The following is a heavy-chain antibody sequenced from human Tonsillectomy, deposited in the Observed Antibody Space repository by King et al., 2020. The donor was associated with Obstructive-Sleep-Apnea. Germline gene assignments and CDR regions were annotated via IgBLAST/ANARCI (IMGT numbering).Heavy chain of an antibody. CDR3: ARGPYSSSLATWFDP. CDR2: IKNSSSYI. D-gene: IGHD6-13*01. CDR1: GFTFISYS. J-gene: IGHJ5*02. Sequence: VQLVESGGGLVKPGGSRRLSCAASGFTFISYSMNCGRQAPGKGLECVSYIKNSSSYIYYADSVKGRFTISRDNAKNSLYLQMNSLRAEDTAVYYCARGPYSSSLATWFDPWGQGTLVTVSS. V-gene: IGHV3-21*05.